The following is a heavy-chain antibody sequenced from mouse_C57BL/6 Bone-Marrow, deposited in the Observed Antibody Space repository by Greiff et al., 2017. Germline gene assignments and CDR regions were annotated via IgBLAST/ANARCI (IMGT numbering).Heavy chain of an antibody. CDR1: GYTFTTYP. Sequence: QVRLQQSGAELVKPGASVKMSCKASGYTFTTYPIEWMKQNHGKSLEWIGNFHPYNGDTKYNEKFKGKATLTVDKSSNTVYLELSRLTSDDSAVYDCARSSTYCYYVDYWGQGTTLTVSS. J-gene: IGHJ2*01. CDR2: FHPYNGDT. CDR3: ARSSTYCYYVDY. V-gene: IGHV1-47*01. D-gene: IGHD5-1*01.